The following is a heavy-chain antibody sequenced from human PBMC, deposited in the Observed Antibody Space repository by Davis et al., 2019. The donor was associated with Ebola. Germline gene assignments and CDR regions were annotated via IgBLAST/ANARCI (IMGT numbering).Heavy chain of an antibody. CDR2: ISGSGGST. Sequence: PGGSLRLSCAASGFTFSSYAMSWVRQAPGRGLEWGSAISGSGGSTYYADSGKGRFTISRDNSKNTLYLQMNSLSAEDTAVYYCAKPGGYQLSYYYYGMDVWGQGTTVTVSS. V-gene: IGHV3-23*01. CDR1: GFTFSSYA. J-gene: IGHJ6*02. D-gene: IGHD2-2*01. CDR3: AKPGGYQLSYYYYGMDV.